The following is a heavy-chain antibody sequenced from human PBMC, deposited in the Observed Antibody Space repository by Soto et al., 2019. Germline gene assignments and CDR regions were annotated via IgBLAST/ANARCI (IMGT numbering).Heavy chain of an antibody. D-gene: IGHD3-22*01. Sequence: SETLSLTCTVSGGSISSGGYYWSWIRQHPGKGLEWNGYIYYGGSTYYNPSLKSRATISGDTSKNQFSLKLSSVTAADTAVYYCARGGYYYENSGQNAYDYWGQGILVTVSS. CDR1: GGSISSGGYY. J-gene: IGHJ4*01. V-gene: IGHV4-31*03. CDR3: ARGGYYYENSGQNAYDY. CDR2: IYYGGST.